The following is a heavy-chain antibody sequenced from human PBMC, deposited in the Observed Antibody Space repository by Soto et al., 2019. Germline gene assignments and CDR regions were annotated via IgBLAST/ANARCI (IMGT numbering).Heavy chain of an antibody. CDR1: GFTFSTYA. J-gene: IGHJ4*02. CDR3: ARDFLGQGSFDY. Sequence: PGGSLRLSCAASGFTFSTYAMQWVRQAPGKGLEWVAVISSDGTNKYYADSVKGRFTVSRDNSKNTVYLQMNSLRAEDMAVYYCARDFLGQGSFDYWGQGTQVTVSS. CDR2: ISSDGTNK. D-gene: IGHD3-10*01. V-gene: IGHV3-30-3*01.